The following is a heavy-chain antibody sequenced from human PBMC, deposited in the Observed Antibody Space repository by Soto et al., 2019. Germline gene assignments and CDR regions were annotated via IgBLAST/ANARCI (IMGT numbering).Heavy chain of an antibody. D-gene: IGHD2-8*01. V-gene: IGHV3-30*18. J-gene: IGHJ4*02. Sequence: QVQLVESGGGVVQPGRSLRLSCAASGFTFSNYAMHWVRQAPGKGLEWVAVISYDGRNEYYADSVKGRFTISRDNAKNTLEMQKNSMRVEDTAVYYCAKGTEKIVLMVYASIFDFWGQGTLVNVSS. CDR3: AKGTEKIVLMVYASIFDF. CDR2: ISYDGRNE. CDR1: GFTFSNYA.